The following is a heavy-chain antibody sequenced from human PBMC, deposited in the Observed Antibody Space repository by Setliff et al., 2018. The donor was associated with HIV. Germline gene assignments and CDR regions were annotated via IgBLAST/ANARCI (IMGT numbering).Heavy chain of an antibody. J-gene: IGHJ4*02. D-gene: IGHD6-13*01. CDR1: GGSISSGGYY. CDR3: ARGGAGMLFDY. V-gene: IGHV4-31*03. CDR2: IYYSGST. Sequence: KPSETLSLTCTVSGGSISSGGYYWSWIRQHPGKGLEWIWYIYYSGSTYYNPSLKSRVTISGDTSKNQFSLKLSSVTAADTAVYYCARGGAGMLFDYWGQGTLVTVS.